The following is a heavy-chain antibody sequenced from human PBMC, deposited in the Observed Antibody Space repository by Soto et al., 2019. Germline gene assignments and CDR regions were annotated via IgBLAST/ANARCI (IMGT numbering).Heavy chain of an antibody. J-gene: IGHJ6*02. V-gene: IGHV4-59*01. Sequence: PSETLSLTCTVSGGSISSYYWSWIRQPPGKXLEWIGYIYYSGSTNYNPSLKSRVTISVDTSKNQFSLKLSSVTAADTAVYYCARDKIRSYYDILTGYSPYVGMDVWGQGTTVTVSS. CDR1: GGSISSYY. D-gene: IGHD3-9*01. CDR3: ARDKIRSYYDILTGYSPYVGMDV. CDR2: IYYSGST.